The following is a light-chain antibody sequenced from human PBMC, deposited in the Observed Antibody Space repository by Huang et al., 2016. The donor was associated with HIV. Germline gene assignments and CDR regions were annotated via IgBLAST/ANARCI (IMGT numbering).Light chain of an antibody. CDR2: GAS. Sequence: EIVMTQSPATLSVSPGERATPSGRASQSVSSNLAWYQQKPGKAPRLLIYGASTRATGSPARFSGSGSGTEFTRTISSLQSEDFAVYYCQQYNNWPTWTFGQGTKVEIK. CDR3: QQYNNWPTWT. J-gene: IGKJ1*01. V-gene: IGKV3-15*01. CDR1: QSVSSN.